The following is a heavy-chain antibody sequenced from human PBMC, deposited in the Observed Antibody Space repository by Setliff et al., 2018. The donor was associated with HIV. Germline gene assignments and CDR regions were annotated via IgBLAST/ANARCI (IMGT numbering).Heavy chain of an antibody. D-gene: IGHD3-22*01. CDR1: GVAFNKFW. J-gene: IGHJ1*01. V-gene: IGHV3-7*03. CDR3: VGPDYEDPQGGQ. Sequence: GESLKISCAASGVAFNKFWMSWVRQAPGKGLEWLANINRDGSAEAYVDSVKGRFSISRDNAKNSVYLQMNSLRAADTAVYYCVGPDYEDPQGGQWGQGTLVTVSS. CDR2: INRDGSAE.